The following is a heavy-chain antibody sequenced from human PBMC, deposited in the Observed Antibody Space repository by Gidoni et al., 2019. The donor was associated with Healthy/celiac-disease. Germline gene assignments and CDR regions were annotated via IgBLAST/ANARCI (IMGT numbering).Heavy chain of an antibody. Sequence: QVQLVQSGAEVKKPGASVKVSCKASGYTFTSYGISWVRQAPGQGLECMGWISAYNGNTNYAQKLQGRVTMTTDTSTSTAYMELRSLRSDDTAVYYCARAGSWLVLDVVYYYYYGMDVWGQGTTVTVSS. D-gene: IGHD6-19*01. CDR3: ARAGSWLVLDVVYYYYYGMDV. J-gene: IGHJ6*02. CDR2: ISAYNGNT. CDR1: GYTFTSYG. V-gene: IGHV1-18*01.